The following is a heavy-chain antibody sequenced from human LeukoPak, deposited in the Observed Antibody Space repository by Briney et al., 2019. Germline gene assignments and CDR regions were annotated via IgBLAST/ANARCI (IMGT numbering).Heavy chain of an antibody. CDR2: ISAYNGNT. Sequence: ASVKVSCKASGYTFTSYGISWVRQAPGQGLEWMGWISAYNGNTNYAQKLQGRVTMTTDTSTSTAYMELRSLRSDDTAVYYCARRDVRYSSSWYREYYYYMDVWGKGTTVTVSS. J-gene: IGHJ6*03. V-gene: IGHV1-18*01. CDR1: GYTFTSYG. CDR3: ARRDVRYSSSWYREYYYYMDV. D-gene: IGHD6-13*01.